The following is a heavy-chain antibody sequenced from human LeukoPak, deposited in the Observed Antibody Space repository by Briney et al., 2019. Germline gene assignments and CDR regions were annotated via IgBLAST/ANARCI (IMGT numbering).Heavy chain of an antibody. CDR1: GFTFNSYD. CDR2: ISGSGGST. Sequence: GGSLSLSCAASGFTFNSYDMSCVRQAPGKGLEWVSAISGSGGSTYYADSVKGRFTIPRDNSKNTLYLQMNSLRAEATAVYYCAKEVMGAAAPGFWFDPWGQGTLVTVSS. D-gene: IGHD6-13*01. J-gene: IGHJ5*02. V-gene: IGHV3-23*01. CDR3: AKEVMGAAAPGFWFDP.